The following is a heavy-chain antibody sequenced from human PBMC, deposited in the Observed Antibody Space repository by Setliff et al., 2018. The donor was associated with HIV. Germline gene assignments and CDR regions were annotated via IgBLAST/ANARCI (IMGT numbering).Heavy chain of an antibody. CDR1: GYSISSGYY. CDR3: AQLGMVDDFDY. D-gene: IGHD1-1*01. CDR2: IYYSGST. Sequence: PSETLSLTCTVSGYSISSGYYWSWIRQPPGKGLEWIGCIYYSGSTNYNPSLKSRVTISVDTSKNHFSLKLRSVTAADTAVYYCAQLGMVDDFDYWGQGTLVTVSS. J-gene: IGHJ4*02. V-gene: IGHV4-61*03.